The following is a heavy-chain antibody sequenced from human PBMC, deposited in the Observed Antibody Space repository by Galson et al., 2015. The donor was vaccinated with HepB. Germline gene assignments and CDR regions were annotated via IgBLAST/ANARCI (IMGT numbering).Heavy chain of an antibody. CDR1: GFIFNDYY. D-gene: IGHD6-19*01. V-gene: IGHV3-11*06. CDR3: ARGYSSGLRY. CDR2: ISSSGSYT. Sequence: SLRLSCAASGFIFNDYYMTWVRQAPGKGLEWISFISSSGSYTNYADSVKGRFTIFRDNAKNSLYLQINRLRAEDTAVYYCARGYSSGLRYWGQGTLVTVSS. J-gene: IGHJ4*02.